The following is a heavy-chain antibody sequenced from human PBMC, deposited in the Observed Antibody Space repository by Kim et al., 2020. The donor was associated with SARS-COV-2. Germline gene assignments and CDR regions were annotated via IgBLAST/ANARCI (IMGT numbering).Heavy chain of an antibody. CDR1: GFTFSSYG. D-gene: IGHD3-10*01. CDR2: IWYDGSKK. Sequence: GGSLRLSCAASGFTFSSYGMHWVRQAPGKGLEWVAVIWYDGSKKYYADSVKGRFTISRDNSKNTMYMQMNSLRAEDTAIYYCARDRSVLLWFGESLGGMDVWGQGTTVTVSS. V-gene: IGHV3-33*01. CDR3: ARDRSVLLWFGESLGGMDV. J-gene: IGHJ6*02.